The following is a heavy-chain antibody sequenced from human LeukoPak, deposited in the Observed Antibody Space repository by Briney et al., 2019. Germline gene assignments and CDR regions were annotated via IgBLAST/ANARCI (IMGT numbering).Heavy chain of an antibody. CDR3: ARSTGIVRRLYYYHYMDV. J-gene: IGHJ6*03. D-gene: IGHD4-11*01. CDR1: GFTFSSYA. CDR2: ISGSGGST. V-gene: IGHV3-23*01. Sequence: PGGSLRLSCAASGFTFSSYAMSWVRQAPGKGLEWVSAISGSGGSTYYADSVKGRFTISRDNSKNTLYLQMNSLRAEDTAVYYCARSTGIVRRLYYYHYMDVWGKGTTVTVPS.